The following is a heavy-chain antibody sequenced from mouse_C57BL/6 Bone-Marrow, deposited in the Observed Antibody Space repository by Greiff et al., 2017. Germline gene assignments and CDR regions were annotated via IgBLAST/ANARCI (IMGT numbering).Heavy chain of an antibody. CDR3: ARGGITTVVTSDY. D-gene: IGHD1-1*01. CDR1: GYAFSSSW. CDR2: IYPGDGDT. V-gene: IGHV1-82*01. J-gene: IGHJ2*01. Sequence: QVQLQQSGPELVKPGASVKISCKASGYAFSSSWMNWVKQRPGKGLEWIGRIYPGDGDTNYNGKFKGKATLTADKSSSTAYMQLSSLTSEDSAVYFCARGGITTVVTSDYWGQGTTRTVSS.